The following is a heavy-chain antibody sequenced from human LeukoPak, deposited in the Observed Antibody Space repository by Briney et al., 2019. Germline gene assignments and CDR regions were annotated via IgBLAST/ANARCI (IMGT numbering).Heavy chain of an antibody. CDR1: GDSVSSNSAT. CDR2: TYYRSKWFN. CDR3: TRAFLYSSSSTFDY. D-gene: IGHD6-13*01. V-gene: IGHV6-1*01. Sequence: SQTLSLTCAISGDSVSSNSATWNWIRQSPSRGLEWLGRTYYRSKWFNDYAVSVKSRITVNPDTSEYQFSLQLNSVTPEDTAVYYCTRAFLYSSSSTFDYWGQGTLVTVSS. J-gene: IGHJ4*02.